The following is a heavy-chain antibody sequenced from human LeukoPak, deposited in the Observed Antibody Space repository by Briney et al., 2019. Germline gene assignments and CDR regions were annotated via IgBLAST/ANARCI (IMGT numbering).Heavy chain of an antibody. D-gene: IGHD3-16*02. J-gene: IGHJ4*02. Sequence: GGSLRLSCAASGFTFSSYAMSWVRQAPGKGLEWVSAISGSGGSAYYADSVKGRFTISRDNSKNTLYLQMNSLRAEDTAVYYCAKDQMITFGGVIVIAAFDYWGQGTLVTVSS. CDR3: AKDQMITFGGVIVIAAFDY. CDR2: ISGSGGSA. CDR1: GFTFSSYA. V-gene: IGHV3-23*01.